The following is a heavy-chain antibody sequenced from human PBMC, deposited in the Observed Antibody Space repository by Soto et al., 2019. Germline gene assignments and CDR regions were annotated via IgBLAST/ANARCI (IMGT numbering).Heavy chain of an antibody. V-gene: IGHV1-2*02. CDR3: ARVPYDFWSGYPTYYFDY. CDR2: INPNSGGT. Sequence: GASVKVSCKASGYTFTGSYVHWVRQVPGQGLEWMGWINPNSGGTNYVQNFQGRVTMTRDTSINTAYMELSRLTSDDTAVYYCARVPYDFWSGYPTYYFDYWGQGTLVTVSS. D-gene: IGHD3-3*01. J-gene: IGHJ4*02. CDR1: GYTFTGSY.